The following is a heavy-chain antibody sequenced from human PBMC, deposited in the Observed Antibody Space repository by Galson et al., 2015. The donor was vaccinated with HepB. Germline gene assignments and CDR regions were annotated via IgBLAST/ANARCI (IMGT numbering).Heavy chain of an antibody. D-gene: IGHD3-9*01. Sequence: SVKVSCKASGYTFTSYGISWVRQAPGQGLEWMGWISAYNGNTNYAQKLQGRVTMTTDTSTSTAYMELRSLRSDDTAVYYCARFRYYDILTGIPTYDPWGQGTLVTVSS. CDR2: ISAYNGNT. CDR3: ARFRYYDILTGIPTYDP. V-gene: IGHV1-18*01. J-gene: IGHJ5*02. CDR1: GYTFTSYG.